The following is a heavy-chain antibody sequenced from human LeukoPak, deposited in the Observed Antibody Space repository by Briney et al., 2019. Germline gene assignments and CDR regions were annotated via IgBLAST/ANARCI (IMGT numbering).Heavy chain of an antibody. CDR3: ARDYYDSSGYFYPNAFDI. V-gene: IGHV3-48*02. CDR2: ISSSSRTI. J-gene: IGHJ3*02. D-gene: IGHD3-22*01. CDR1: GFTFSAYS. Sequence: TGGSLRLSCAASGFTFSAYSMNWVRQAPGEGREWISYISSSSRTIYYADSVKGRFTISSDDAKNSLYLQMNSLRDEDTAVYYCARDYYDSSGYFYPNAFDIWGQGTMVTVSS.